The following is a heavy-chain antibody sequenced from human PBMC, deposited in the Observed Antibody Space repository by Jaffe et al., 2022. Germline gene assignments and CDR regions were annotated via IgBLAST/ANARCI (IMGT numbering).Heavy chain of an antibody. J-gene: IGHJ4*02. CDR3: ARDPPRRKSSGRYCSGGSCYQGIPHY. V-gene: IGHV3-21*01. Sequence: EVQLVESGGGLVKPGGSLRLSCAASGFTFSSYSMNWVRQAPGKGLEWVSSISSSSSYIYYADSVKGRFTISRDNAKNSLYLQMNSLRAEDTAVYYCARDPPRRKSSGRYCSGGSCYQGIPHYWGQGTLVTVSS. CDR2: ISSSSSYI. CDR1: GFTFSSYS. D-gene: IGHD2-15*01.